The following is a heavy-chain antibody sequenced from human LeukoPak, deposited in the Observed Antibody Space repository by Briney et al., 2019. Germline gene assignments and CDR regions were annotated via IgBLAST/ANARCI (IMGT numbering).Heavy chain of an antibody. CDR1: GYTFTDHA. D-gene: IGHD2-15*01. J-gene: IGHJ5*02. CDR3: ARDARRCSGDVCHFGWFDP. CDR2: INSVNGDT. V-gene: IGHV1-3*01. Sequence: GASVKVSCKASGYTFTDHAVHWMRQAPGQSLEWMGWINSVNGDTRYLQKLQGRVTITRDTSASTAYIELTSLTSEDTAIYYCARDARRCSGDVCHFGWFDPWGQGTLVTVSS.